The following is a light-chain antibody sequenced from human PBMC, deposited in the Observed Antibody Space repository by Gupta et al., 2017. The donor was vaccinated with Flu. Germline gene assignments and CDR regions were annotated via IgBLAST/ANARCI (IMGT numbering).Light chain of an antibody. J-gene: IGLJ3*02. V-gene: IGLV4-69*01. CDR2: VNSDGSH. CDR3: QTWGTGIRV. Sequence: QVVLTKSPSASASLGASVKLTCTLSSGHSSYAIAWHQQQPEKGPRYLMKVNSDGSHTKGDGIPDRFSGSSSGAERYLTSSSLQSEDEADYYCQTWGTGIRVFGVGTKLTVL. CDR1: SGHSSYA.